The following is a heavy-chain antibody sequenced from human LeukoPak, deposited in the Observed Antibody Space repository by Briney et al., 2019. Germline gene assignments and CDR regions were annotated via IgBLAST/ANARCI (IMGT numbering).Heavy chain of an antibody. CDR3: AKTAYCGGDCYSWYFDY. CDR1: GFTFSSYS. D-gene: IGHD2-21*02. J-gene: IGHJ4*02. Sequence: PGGSLRLSCAASGFTFSSYSMSWVRQAPGKGLEWVSAISGSGGNTNYADSVKGRFTISRDNSKNTLYLQMNSLRAEDTALYYCAKTAYCGGDCYSWYFDYWGQGTLVTVSS. V-gene: IGHV3-23*01. CDR2: ISGSGGNT.